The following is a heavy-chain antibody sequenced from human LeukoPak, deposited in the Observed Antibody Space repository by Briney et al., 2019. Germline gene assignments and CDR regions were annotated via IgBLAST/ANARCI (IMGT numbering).Heavy chain of an antibody. D-gene: IGHD5-12*01. Sequence: GESLKISCKGSGYSFTSYWIGWVRQMPGKGLEWMGIIYPGDSDARYSPSFQGQVTISADKSISTAYLQWSSLKASDTAMYYCARPAGGWGYSGYDSTYYFDYWGQGTLVTVSS. CDR3: ARPAGGWGYSGYDSTYYFDY. V-gene: IGHV5-51*01. CDR1: GYSFTSYW. CDR2: IYPGDSDA. J-gene: IGHJ4*02.